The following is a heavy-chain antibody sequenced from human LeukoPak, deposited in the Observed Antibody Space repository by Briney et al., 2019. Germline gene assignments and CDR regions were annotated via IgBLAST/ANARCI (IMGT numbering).Heavy chain of an antibody. CDR3: ARSNSGDGYKLGAFDI. D-gene: IGHD5-24*01. CDR2: ISYDGSNK. Sequence: PGGSLRLSCAASGFTFSSYAMHWVRQAPGKGLEWVAVISYDGSNKYYADSVKGRFTISRDNSKNTLYLQMNSLRAEDTAVYYCARSNSGDGYKLGAFDIWGQGTMVTVSS. V-gene: IGHV3-30-3*01. J-gene: IGHJ3*02. CDR1: GFTFSSYA.